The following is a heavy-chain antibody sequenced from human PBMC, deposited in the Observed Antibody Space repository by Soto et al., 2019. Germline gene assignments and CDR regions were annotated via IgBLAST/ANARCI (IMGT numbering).Heavy chain of an antibody. D-gene: IGHD2-21*02. CDR3: ARGGHVVVVTAALDY. CDR1: GDTFTDYY. V-gene: IGHV1-46*01. Sequence: QVQLMQSGAEVKKPGASVKVSCKASGDTFTDYYIHWVRQAPGQWLEWMGTVNPSGGHTTYAQHFLGRVTMTRDTSTSTLYMELTSLTSEDTAVYYCARGGHVVVVTAALDYWGQGTLVTVSS. CDR2: VNPSGGHT. J-gene: IGHJ4*02.